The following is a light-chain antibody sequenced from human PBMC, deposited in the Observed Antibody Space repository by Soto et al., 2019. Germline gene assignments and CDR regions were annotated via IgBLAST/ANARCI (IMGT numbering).Light chain of an antibody. Sequence: QSALTQPPSVSGSPGQSVTISCIGTSSDIGSYNRVSWYQQPPGTAPKLIIYEVSNRPSGVPDRFSGSKSGNTASLTISGLQAEDEADYYCSSYTSSITLIVGGGTKLTVL. CDR1: SSDIGSYNR. V-gene: IGLV2-18*02. CDR3: SSYTSSITLI. J-gene: IGLJ2*01. CDR2: EVS.